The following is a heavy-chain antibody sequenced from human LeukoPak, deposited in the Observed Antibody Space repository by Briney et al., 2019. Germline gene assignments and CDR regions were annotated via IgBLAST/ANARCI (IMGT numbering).Heavy chain of an antibody. J-gene: IGHJ6*02. Sequence: GASVKVSCKASGYTFTSYDISWVRQATGQGLEWMGWMNPNSGNTGYAQKFQGRVTMTRNTSISTAYMELSSLRSEDTAVYYCAREDYYYYGMDVWGQGTTVTVSS. V-gene: IGHV1-8*01. CDR3: AREDYYYYGMDV. CDR1: GYTFTSYD. CDR2: MNPNSGNT.